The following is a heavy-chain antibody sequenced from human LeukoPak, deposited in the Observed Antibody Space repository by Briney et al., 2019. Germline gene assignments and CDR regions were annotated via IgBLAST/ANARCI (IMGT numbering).Heavy chain of an antibody. D-gene: IGHD6-13*01. CDR1: EVTFSSYS. CDR3: ARREGSSWPPYAEYFQH. V-gene: IGHV3-21*01. J-gene: IGHJ1*01. Sequence: GGSLRLSCAASEVTFSSYSMNWVRQAPGEGLEWVSSISGSSSFIYYADSVRGRFTISRDNAKNSLYLQMDSLRAEDTAVYYCARREGSSWPPYAEYFQHWGQGTLVTVSS. CDR2: ISGSSSFI.